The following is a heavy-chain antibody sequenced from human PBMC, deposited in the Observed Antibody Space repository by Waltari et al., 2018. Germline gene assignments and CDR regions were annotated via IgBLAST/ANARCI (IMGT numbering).Heavy chain of an antibody. CDR2: ISHAGSTI. D-gene: IGHD3-22*01. Sequence: EVQLVESGGGLVQPGGSLRLTCAASGFTFSSYSMNWVRQAPGKGLEWVSYISHAGSTIHYADSVKGRFTISRDNTKNSLFLQMNNLRAEDTAVYSCARDDYYDSSIDYWGQGTLVTVSS. CDR3: ARDDYYDSSIDY. CDR1: GFTFSSYS. J-gene: IGHJ4*02. V-gene: IGHV3-48*04.